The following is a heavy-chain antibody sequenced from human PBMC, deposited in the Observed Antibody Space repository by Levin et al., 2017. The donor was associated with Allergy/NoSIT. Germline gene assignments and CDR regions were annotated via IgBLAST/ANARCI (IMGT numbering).Heavy chain of an antibody. Sequence: GGSLRLSCATSGFIFSNYEMNWVRQAPGKGPEWLSYISGSGQTIDYADSVRGRFTISRDNDKSLLFLQMNSLRAEDTAVYYCGSPLSGYYDSRGYIRHWGQGTLVTVSS. D-gene: IGHD3-22*01. CDR1: GFIFSNYE. J-gene: IGHJ1*01. V-gene: IGHV3-48*03. CDR2: ISGSGQTI. CDR3: GSPLSGYYDSRGYIRH.